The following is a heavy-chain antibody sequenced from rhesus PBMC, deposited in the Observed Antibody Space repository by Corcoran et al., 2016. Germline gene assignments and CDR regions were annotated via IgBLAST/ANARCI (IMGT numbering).Heavy chain of an antibody. V-gene: IGHV4-173*01. CDR1: GGSISSNY. J-gene: IGHJ4*01. CDR3: ARDGYEYVYWLLADY. Sequence: QVQLQESGPGLVKPSETLSLTCAVSGGSISSNYWSWLRQPPGKGLEWIGRIAGRDGSPDTHPPLKSQVTISTDTSKNQLSLKLSSVTAADTAVYYCARDGYEYVYWLLADYWGQGVLVTVSS. D-gene: IGHD3-9*01. CDR2: IAGRDGSP.